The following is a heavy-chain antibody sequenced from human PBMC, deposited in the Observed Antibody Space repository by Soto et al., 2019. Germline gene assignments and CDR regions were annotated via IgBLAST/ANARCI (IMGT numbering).Heavy chain of an antibody. Sequence: SVKVSCKASGGTFSSYAISWVRQALGQGLEWMGGIIPIFGTANYAQKFQGRVTITADESTSTAYMELSSLRSEDTAVYYCAREEYDILTGPFDYWGQGTLVTVSS. CDR2: IIPIFGTA. J-gene: IGHJ4*02. CDR1: GGTFSSYA. V-gene: IGHV1-69*13. D-gene: IGHD3-9*01. CDR3: AREEYDILTGPFDY.